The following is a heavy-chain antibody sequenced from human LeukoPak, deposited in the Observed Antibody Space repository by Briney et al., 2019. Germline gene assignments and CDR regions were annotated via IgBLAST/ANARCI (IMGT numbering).Heavy chain of an antibody. D-gene: IGHD3-3*01. V-gene: IGHV5-51*01. CDR1: GYSFANYW. Sequence: ESLKISCKGSGYSFANYWIGWVRQMPGKGLGWMGIIYPGDSQTRYSPSFQGQVTISADKFISTAYLQWSSLKASDTAIYYCAGSSVNWFDPWGQGTLVTVSS. CDR3: AGSSVNWFDP. J-gene: IGHJ5*02. CDR2: IYPGDSQT.